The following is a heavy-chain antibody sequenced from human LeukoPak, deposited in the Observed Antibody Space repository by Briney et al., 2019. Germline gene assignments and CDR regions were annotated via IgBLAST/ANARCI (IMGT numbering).Heavy chain of an antibody. Sequence: PGGSLRFSCAASGFTVSSNYMSWVRQAPGKGLEWVSVIYSGGGTYYADSVKGRFTISRGNSKNTLYLQMNSLRAEDTAVYYCAREIVGTAGAFDIWGQGTMVTVSS. CDR1: GFTVSSNY. D-gene: IGHD2-21*01. CDR3: AREIVGTAGAFDI. CDR2: IYSGGGT. V-gene: IGHV3-53*01. J-gene: IGHJ3*02.